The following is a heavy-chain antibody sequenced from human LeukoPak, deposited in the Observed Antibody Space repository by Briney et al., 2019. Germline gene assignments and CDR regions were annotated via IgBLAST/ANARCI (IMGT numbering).Heavy chain of an antibody. J-gene: IGHJ4*02. Sequence: SETLSLTCAVYGGSFSGYFWSWIRQPPGKGLEWIGEITHSGSTNYSPSFKSRVTISVDTSKTQVSLELNSVTAADTAVYYCAHRATPSSPDSWGQGTLVSVSS. CDR1: GGSFSGYF. V-gene: IGHV4-34*01. CDR2: ITHSGST. D-gene: IGHD6-13*01. CDR3: AHRATPSSPDS.